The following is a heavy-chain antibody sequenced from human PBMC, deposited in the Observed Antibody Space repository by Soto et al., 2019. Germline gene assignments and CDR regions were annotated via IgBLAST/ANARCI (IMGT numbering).Heavy chain of an antibody. CDR3: AKDPWVRGVIALQNNWFDP. V-gene: IGHV3-30*18. D-gene: IGHD3-10*01. Sequence: GGSLRLSCAASGFTFSSYGMHWVRQAPGKGLEWVAVISYDGSNKYYADSVKGRFTISRDNSKNTLYLQMNSLRAEDTAVYYCAKDPWVRGVIALQNNWFDPWGQGTLVTVSS. J-gene: IGHJ5*02. CDR2: ISYDGSNK. CDR1: GFTFSSYG.